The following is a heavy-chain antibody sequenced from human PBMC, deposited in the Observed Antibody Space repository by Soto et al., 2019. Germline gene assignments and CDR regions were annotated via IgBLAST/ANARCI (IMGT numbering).Heavy chain of an antibody. J-gene: IGHJ6*02. D-gene: IGHD1-26*01. Sequence: QVQLVESGGGVVQPGRSLRLSCAASGFTFNTYGMHWVRQAPGKGLEWVAVITYDGSNKDYADSVKGRFTISRDNSKDTLYLQMNRLRADDTAVYYCAKPPGEEGAYGMDVWGQGTTVTVSS. CDR1: GFTFNTYG. CDR2: ITYDGSNK. CDR3: AKPPGEEGAYGMDV. V-gene: IGHV3-30*18.